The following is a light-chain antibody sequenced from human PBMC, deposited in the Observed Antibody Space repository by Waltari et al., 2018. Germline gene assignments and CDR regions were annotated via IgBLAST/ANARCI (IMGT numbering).Light chain of an antibody. CDR3: QQSFSTPLT. CDR2: AAS. J-gene: IGKJ4*01. CDR1: QSISSY. Sequence: DIQMTQSPSSLSASLGDSVTITCRASQSISSYLNCYQQKPGVAPKLLIYAASSLRNGVPSRFSGSGSGTDFSLTISSLQPEDFATYYCQQSFSTPLTFGGGTKVEIK. V-gene: IGKV1-39*01.